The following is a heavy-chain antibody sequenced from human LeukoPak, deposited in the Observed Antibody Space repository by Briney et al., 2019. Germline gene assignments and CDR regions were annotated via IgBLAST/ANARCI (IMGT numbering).Heavy chain of an antibody. CDR1: GGSISSYY. V-gene: IGHV4-59*01. Sequence: SETLSLTCTVSGGSISSYYWGWIRQPPGKGLEWIGYIYYSGSTNYNPSLKSRVTISVDTSKNQFSLKLSSVTAADTAVYYCARGVGYNYHYYYGMDVWGQGTTVTVSS. CDR3: ARGVGYNYHYYYGMDV. D-gene: IGHD5-24*01. CDR2: IYYSGST. J-gene: IGHJ6*02.